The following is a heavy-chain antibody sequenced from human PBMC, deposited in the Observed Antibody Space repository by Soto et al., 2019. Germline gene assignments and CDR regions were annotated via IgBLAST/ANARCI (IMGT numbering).Heavy chain of an antibody. CDR1: GFTFDDYA. V-gene: IGHV3-9*01. Sequence: GGSLRLSCAASGFTFDDYAMHWVRQAPGKGLEWVSGISWNSGSIGYADSVKGRFTISRDNAKNSLYLQMNSLRAEDTALYYCAKAASPYYYDSSGFRFDPWGQGTLVTVSS. CDR3: AKAASPYYYDSSGFRFDP. D-gene: IGHD3-22*01. J-gene: IGHJ5*02. CDR2: ISWNSGSI.